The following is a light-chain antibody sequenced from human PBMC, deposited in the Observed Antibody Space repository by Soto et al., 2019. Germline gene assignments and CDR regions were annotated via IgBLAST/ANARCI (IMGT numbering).Light chain of an antibody. CDR2: AAS. V-gene: IGKV3-20*02. J-gene: IGKJ5*01. CDR3: QKANTFPLT. CDR1: QTVRHNY. Sequence: EFVLPQSPGTLSLSPGERAPLSCRASQTVRHNYLAWYQQKPGQAPRLLIYAASSLQSGVPSRFSGSGSGTHFTLTISSLQPEEFATYYCQKANTFPLTFGQGTRLEIK.